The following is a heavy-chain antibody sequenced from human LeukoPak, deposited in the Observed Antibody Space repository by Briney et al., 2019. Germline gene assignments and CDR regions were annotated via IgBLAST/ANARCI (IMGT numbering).Heavy chain of an antibody. D-gene: IGHD6-19*01. CDR2: INPNSGGT. CDR1: GYTFTGYY. Sequence: ASVKVSCKASGYTFTGYYMHWVRQAPGQGLEWMGWINPNSGGTNYAQKFQGRVTMTTDTSTSTAYMELRSLRSDDTAVYYCARHSSGWMYNFDYWGQGTLVTVSS. V-gene: IGHV1-2*02. J-gene: IGHJ4*02. CDR3: ARHSSGWMYNFDY.